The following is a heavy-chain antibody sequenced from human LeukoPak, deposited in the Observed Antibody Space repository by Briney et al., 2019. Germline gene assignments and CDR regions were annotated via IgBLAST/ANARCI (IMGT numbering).Heavy chain of an antibody. V-gene: IGHV3-64*01. CDR1: GFTFTSYA. CDR2: ISNNGVRI. J-gene: IGHJ4*02. Sequence: GGSLRLSCAASGFTFTSYAMHWVRQAPGKGLEYVSAISNNGVRIYYANSVKGRFSISRDNSKNTLSLQMGSLRAEDMAVYYCARDLSGGGLDYWGQGALVTVSA. D-gene: IGHD3-10*01. CDR3: ARDLSGGGLDY.